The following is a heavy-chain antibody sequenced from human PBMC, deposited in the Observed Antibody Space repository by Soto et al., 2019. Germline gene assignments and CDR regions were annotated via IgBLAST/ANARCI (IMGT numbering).Heavy chain of an antibody. CDR2: IYYSGST. CDR1: GGSISSGGYY. D-gene: IGHD6-13*01. V-gene: IGHV4-31*03. J-gene: IGHJ4*02. CDR3: ASSIAAAGSVANFDY. Sequence: SETLSLTCTVSGGSISSGGYYWSWIRQHPGKGLEWIGYIYYSGSTYYNPSLKSRVTISVDTSKNQFSLKLSSVTAADTAVYYCASSIAAAGSVANFDYWGQGTLVTVSS.